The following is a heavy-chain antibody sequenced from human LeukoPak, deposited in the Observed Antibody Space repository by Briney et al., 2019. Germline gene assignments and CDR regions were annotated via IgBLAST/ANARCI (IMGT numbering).Heavy chain of an antibody. CDR3: ARGGIQVSGIDEFDY. CDR2: IGIRGDT. V-gene: IGHV3-13*01. CDR1: GFTFIDYD. D-gene: IGHD6-19*01. Sequence: GGSLRLSCAASGFTFIDYDMHWVRQVIGKGLEWVSAIGIRGDTHYSGSVKGRFTISRENDASSLYLQMNSLRAEDTAVYYCARGGIQVSGIDEFDYWGQGTLVTVSS. J-gene: IGHJ4*02.